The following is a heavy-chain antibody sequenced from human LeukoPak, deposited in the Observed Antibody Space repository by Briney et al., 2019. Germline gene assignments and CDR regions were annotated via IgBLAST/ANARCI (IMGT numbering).Heavy chain of an antibody. J-gene: IGHJ4*02. D-gene: IGHD4-23*01. CDR2: IFDVGNT. Sequence: GGSPRLSCAASGFTVSNNFMNWVRQAPGKGLEWVSVIFDVGNTYYADSVKDRFTISRDNSKNTPYLQMNSLRVEDTAVYYCTRDAPAGGKLDSWGQGTLVTVSS. CDR1: GFTVSNNF. V-gene: IGHV3-66*01. CDR3: TRDAPAGGKLDS.